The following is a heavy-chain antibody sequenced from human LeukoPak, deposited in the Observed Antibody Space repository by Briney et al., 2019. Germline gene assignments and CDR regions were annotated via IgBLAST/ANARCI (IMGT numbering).Heavy chain of an antibody. CDR2: ISAYNGNT. CDR3: ARGGLDYDFWSGYYLYYYYGMDV. D-gene: IGHD3-3*01. CDR1: GYTFTSYG. Sequence: ASVKVSCKASGYTFTSYGISWVRQAPGQGLEWMGWISAYNGNTNYAQKLQGRVTMTTDTSTSTAYMELRSLRSDDTAVYHCARGGLDYDFWSGYYLYYYYGMDVWGQGTTVTVSS. V-gene: IGHV1-18*01. J-gene: IGHJ6*02.